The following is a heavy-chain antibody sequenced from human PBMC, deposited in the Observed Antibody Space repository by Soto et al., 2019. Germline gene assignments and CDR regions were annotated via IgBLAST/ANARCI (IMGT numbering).Heavy chain of an antibody. V-gene: IGHV1-69*01. J-gene: IGHJ4*02. D-gene: IGHD3-22*01. CDR1: GGTFSSYA. CDR3: AREADFDSSGYYYFY. Sequence: QVQLVQSGAEVKRPGSSVKVSCKTSGGTFSSYAISWVRQAPGQGLEWMGGIIPIFGTANYAQKFQGRVTITADESTRTAYMELTSLRSEDTAVYYCAREADFDSSGYYYFYWGQGTLVTVSS. CDR2: IIPIFGTA.